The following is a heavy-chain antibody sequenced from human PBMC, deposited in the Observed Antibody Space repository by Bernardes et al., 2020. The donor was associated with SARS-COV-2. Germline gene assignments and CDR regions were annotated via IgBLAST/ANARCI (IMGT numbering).Heavy chain of an antibody. CDR3: AREDYGANDY. V-gene: IGHV3-23*01. Sequence: GGSLRLSCAASGFTFSGYAMTWVRQAPGKGLEWVSAISGSGSATYYTDSVKGRFTISRDNSKNTLFLQMNSLRAEDTALYFCAREDYGANDYWGQGTLVTVSS. J-gene: IGHJ4*02. D-gene: IGHD4-17*01. CDR2: ISGSGSAT. CDR1: GFTFSGYA.